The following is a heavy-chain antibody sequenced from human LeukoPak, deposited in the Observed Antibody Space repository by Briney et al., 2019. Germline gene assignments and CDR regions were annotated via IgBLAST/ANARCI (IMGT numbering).Heavy chain of an antibody. J-gene: IGHJ6*03. CDR2: LSFRGNT. V-gene: IGHV4-39*01. Sequence: SETLSLTCTVSGVSISSSSYYWGWSRRAPGKGLEWIGSLSFRGNTYYNPSLKSRVTISVDTSKNQFSLNLTSVTAADTAVYYCARHLNYYYYYYMDVWGTGTTVTVSS. CDR1: GVSISSSSYY. CDR3: ARHLNYYYYYYMDV.